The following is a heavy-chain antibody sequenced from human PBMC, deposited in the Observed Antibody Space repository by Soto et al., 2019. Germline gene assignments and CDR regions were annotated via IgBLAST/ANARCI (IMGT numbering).Heavy chain of an antibody. V-gene: IGHV3-23*01. Sequence: GSLRLSCAASGFTFSSYAMSWVRQAPGKGLEWVSGISGSGDSTYYADSVKGRFTISRDNSKNTLYLQMNSLRAADTAFYYCARGRDLYKTGNCWGQGTQVTVSS. J-gene: IGHJ4*02. CDR2: ISGSGDST. CDR3: ARGRDLYKTGNC. D-gene: IGHD1-1*01. CDR1: GFTFSSYA.